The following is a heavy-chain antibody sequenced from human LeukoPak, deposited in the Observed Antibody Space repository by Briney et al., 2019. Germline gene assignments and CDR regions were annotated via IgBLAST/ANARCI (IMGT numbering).Heavy chain of an antibody. D-gene: IGHD3-22*01. Sequence: SETLSLTCTVSGGSISSSSYYWGWIRQPPGKGLEWIGSIYYSGSTYYHPSLKSRVTISVDTSKNQFSLKLSSVTAADTAVYYCARARPYYYDSSGYPHYYFDYWGQGTLVTVSS. CDR2: IYYSGST. CDR3: ARARPYYYDSSGYPHYYFDY. J-gene: IGHJ4*02. V-gene: IGHV4-39*07. CDR1: GGSISSSSYY.